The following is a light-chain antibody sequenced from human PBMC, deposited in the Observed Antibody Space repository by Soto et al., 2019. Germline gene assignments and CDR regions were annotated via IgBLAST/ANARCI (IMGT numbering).Light chain of an antibody. Sequence: EIVLTQSPRTLSLSPWETATLSCKASQSVSSSYLAWYQQKPGQAPRLLIYGASSRATGIPDRFSGSGSGTDVTITISRLENEDCSVYYCQQYGSSTWTFGQGTKVDIK. CDR2: GAS. CDR1: QSVSSSY. V-gene: IGKV3-20*01. CDR3: QQYGSSTWT. J-gene: IGKJ1*01.